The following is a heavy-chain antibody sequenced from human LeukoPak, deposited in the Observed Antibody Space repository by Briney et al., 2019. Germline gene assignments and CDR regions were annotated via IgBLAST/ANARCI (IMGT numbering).Heavy chain of an antibody. D-gene: IGHD6-13*01. CDR1: GFTFSSYS. CDR2: ISSSSSYI. J-gene: IGHJ4*02. Sequence: GGSLRLSCAASGFTFSSYSMNWVRQAPGKGLEWVSSISSSSSYIYYAGSVKGRFTISRDNAKNSLYLQMNSLRAEDTAVYYCARTEQLGFDYWGQGTLVTVSS. V-gene: IGHV3-21*01. CDR3: ARTEQLGFDY.